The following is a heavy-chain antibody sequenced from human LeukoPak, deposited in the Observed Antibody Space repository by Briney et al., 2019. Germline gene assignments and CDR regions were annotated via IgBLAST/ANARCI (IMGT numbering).Heavy chain of an antibody. Sequence: GGSLRLSCAASGFTFSSYGMHWVRQAPGKGLEWVAVISYDGSNKYYADSVKGRFTISRDNSKNTLYLQMNSLRAEDTAIYYCAKDPEQLGIFDYWGQGTLATVSS. J-gene: IGHJ4*02. CDR1: GFTFSSYG. CDR3: AKDPEQLGIFDY. D-gene: IGHD7-27*01. V-gene: IGHV3-30*18. CDR2: ISYDGSNK.